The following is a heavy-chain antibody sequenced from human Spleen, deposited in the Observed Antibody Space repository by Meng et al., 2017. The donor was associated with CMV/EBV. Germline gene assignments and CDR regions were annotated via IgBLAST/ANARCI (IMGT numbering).Heavy chain of an antibody. D-gene: IGHD2-2*01. Sequence: ASVKVSCKASGYTFTSYGISWVRQAPGQGLEWMGWISAYNGNTNYAQKLQGRVTMTTDTSTSTAYMELRSLRSDDTAVYYCARDRCSSTNCYGNWFDPWGQGTLVTVSS. J-gene: IGHJ5*02. CDR3: ARDRCSSTNCYGNWFDP. CDR1: GYTFTSYG. V-gene: IGHV1-18*01. CDR2: ISAYNGNT.